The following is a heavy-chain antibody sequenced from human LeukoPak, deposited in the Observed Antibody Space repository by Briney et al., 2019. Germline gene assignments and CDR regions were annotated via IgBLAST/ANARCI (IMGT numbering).Heavy chain of an antibody. J-gene: IGHJ3*02. Sequence: LETLSLTCNVSGDSLTSHFWSWIRQTPGKGLEWIGYVFHSGTTNYSPSLKSRVTISLDTSKKQFYLRLASVTAADTAVYYCARRMATVTDAFDIWGRGTMVSVSS. CDR1: GDSLTSHF. V-gene: IGHV4-59*08. D-gene: IGHD5-24*01. CDR3: ARRMATVTDAFDI. CDR2: VFHSGTT.